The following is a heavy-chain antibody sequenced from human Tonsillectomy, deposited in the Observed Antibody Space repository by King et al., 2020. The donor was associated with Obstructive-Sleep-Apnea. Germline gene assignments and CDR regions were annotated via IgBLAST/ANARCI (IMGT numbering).Heavy chain of an antibody. Sequence: VQLVQSGAQVEKPGGSVKVSCTASGYTFRAHYIHWVRQAPGEGLEWVGRIHPDSVATNDAQTFQDRISMTRATSINTAYMEMNRLKSDNTAVYYRARANDFSESWNFYSHAFDLWGQGTMVTVSS. CDR1: GYTFRAHY. J-gene: IGHJ3*01. V-gene: IGHV1-2*06. D-gene: IGHD3-3*01. CDR3: ARANDFSESWNFYSHAFDL. CDR2: IHPDSVAT.